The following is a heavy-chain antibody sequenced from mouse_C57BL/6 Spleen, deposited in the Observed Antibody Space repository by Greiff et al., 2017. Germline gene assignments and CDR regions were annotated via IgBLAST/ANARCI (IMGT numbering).Heavy chain of an antibody. D-gene: IGHD1-2*01. CDR1: GYNFTNTY. V-gene: IGHV14-3*01. CDR2: IDPTNGHT. Sequence: EVQVVESVAELVRPGASVKLSCTASGYNFTNTYMHWVKQRPEQGLEWIGKIDPTNGHTNYAPKFQGKATLTADTSSNTAYLQLSSLTSEDTAIYYCASGFLDYWGQGTTVTVAS. J-gene: IGHJ2*01. CDR3: ASGFLDY.